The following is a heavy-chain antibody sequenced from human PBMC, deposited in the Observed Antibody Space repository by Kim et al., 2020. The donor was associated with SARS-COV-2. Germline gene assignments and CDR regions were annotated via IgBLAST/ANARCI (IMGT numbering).Heavy chain of an antibody. Sequence: SETLSLTCTVSGGSISSYYWSWIRQPPGKGLEWIGYIYYSGSTNYNPSLKSRVTISVDTSKNQFSLKLSSVTAADTAVYYCARQEYSSSSWFDPWGQGTLVTVSS. CDR1: GGSISSYY. D-gene: IGHD6-6*01. CDR3: ARQEYSSSSWFDP. CDR2: IYYSGST. J-gene: IGHJ5*02. V-gene: IGHV4-59*08.